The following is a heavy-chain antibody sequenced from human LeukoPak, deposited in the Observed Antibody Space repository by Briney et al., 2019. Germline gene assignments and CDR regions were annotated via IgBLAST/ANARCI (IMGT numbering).Heavy chain of an antibody. V-gene: IGHV3-30-3*01. J-gene: IGHJ4*02. CDR1: GFSFSSYA. D-gene: IGHD3-10*01. CDR3: AADVTMVRGVLDY. Sequence: GRSLRLSCAASGFSFSSYAMHWVRQAPGKGLEWVAVISYDGDSNNKYYADSAKGRFTISRDNSKNTLYLQMNSLRAEDTAVYYCAADVTMVRGVLDYWGRGTLVTVSS. CDR2: ISYDGDSNNK.